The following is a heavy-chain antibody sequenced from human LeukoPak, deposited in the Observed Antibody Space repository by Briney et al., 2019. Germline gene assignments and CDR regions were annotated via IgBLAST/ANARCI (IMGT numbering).Heavy chain of an antibody. CDR1: GGSISSGGYY. V-gene: IGHV4-61*08. Sequence: PSETLSLTCTVSGGSISSGGYYWSWLRQPPGTGLEWIGYIYYSGSTNYNPSLKSRVTISVDTSKNQFSLKLSSVTAADTAVYYCARLDYYDSSGLDYWGQGTLVTVSS. D-gene: IGHD3-22*01. CDR3: ARLDYYDSSGLDY. CDR2: IYYSGST. J-gene: IGHJ4*02.